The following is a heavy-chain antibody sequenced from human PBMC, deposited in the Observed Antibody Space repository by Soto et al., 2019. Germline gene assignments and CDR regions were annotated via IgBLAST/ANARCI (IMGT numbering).Heavy chain of an antibody. CDR3: ARSGRGAAASFDY. D-gene: IGHD6-13*01. CDR1: GGSFSGYY. CDR2: INHSGST. J-gene: IGHJ4*02. V-gene: IGHV4-34*01. Sequence: PSETLSLTCAVYGGSFSGYYWSWIRQPPGKGLEWIGEINHSGSTNYNPSLKSRVTISVDTSNNQFSLKLSSVTATDTAVYFCARSGRGAAASFDYWGQGTLVTVSS.